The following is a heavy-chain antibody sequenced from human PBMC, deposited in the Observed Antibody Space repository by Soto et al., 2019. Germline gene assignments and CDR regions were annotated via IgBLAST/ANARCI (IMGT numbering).Heavy chain of an antibody. CDR1: GGSFSGYY. J-gene: IGHJ5*02. V-gene: IGHV4-34*01. D-gene: IGHD5-18*01. CDR3: AKGGYSYGNWFDN. CDR2: INHSGST. Sequence: PSETLSLTCAVYGGSFSGYYCSWIRQPPGKGLEWIGEINHSGSTNYNPSLKSRVTISVDTSKNQFSLKLSSVTAADTAVYYCAKGGYSYGNWFDNWGQGNLVTVSS.